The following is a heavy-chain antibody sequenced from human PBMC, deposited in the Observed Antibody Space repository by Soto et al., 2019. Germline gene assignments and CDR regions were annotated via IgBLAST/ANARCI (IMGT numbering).Heavy chain of an antibody. CDR3: ARDHIAVAAPRSAFDI. D-gene: IGHD6-19*01. CDR1: GFTFSSYG. V-gene: IGHV3-33*01. CDR2: IWYDGSNK. Sequence: QVQLVESGGGVVQPGRSLRLSCAASGFTFSSYGMHWVRQAPGKGLEWVAVIWYDGSNKYYADSVKGRFTISRDNSKNTLYLQMNSLRAEDTAVYYCARDHIAVAAPRSAFDIWGQGTMVTVSS. J-gene: IGHJ3*02.